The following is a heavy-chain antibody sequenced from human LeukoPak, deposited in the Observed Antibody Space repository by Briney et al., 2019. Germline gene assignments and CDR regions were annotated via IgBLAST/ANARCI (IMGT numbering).Heavy chain of an antibody. D-gene: IGHD4-23*01. V-gene: IGHV3-74*01. Sequence: GGSLRLSCAAYGFSFSNYWMDWVRQVPGKGPVWVSRVGTDGSSAAYADHVKGRFTISRDNAKNTLYLQMNSMRVECTDVYYCARDKYGGNSNAFDIWGQGTLVTVSS. J-gene: IGHJ3*02. CDR2: VGTDGSSA. CDR3: ARDKYGGNSNAFDI. CDR1: GFSFSNYW.